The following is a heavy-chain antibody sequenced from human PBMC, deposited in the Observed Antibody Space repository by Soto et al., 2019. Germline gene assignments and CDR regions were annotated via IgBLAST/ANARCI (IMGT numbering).Heavy chain of an antibody. D-gene: IGHD3-10*01. Sequence: QVQLVQSGAEVKKPGASVKVSCKASGYTFTSYYMHWVRQAPGQGLEWMGIINPSGGSTSYAQKFQGRDTMTRDTSTSTVYMGLSSLRSEDTAVYYCAREMVRGVIRFDPWGQGTLVTVSS. V-gene: IGHV1-46*03. CDR3: AREMVRGVIRFDP. J-gene: IGHJ5*02. CDR1: GYTFTSYY. CDR2: INPSGGST.